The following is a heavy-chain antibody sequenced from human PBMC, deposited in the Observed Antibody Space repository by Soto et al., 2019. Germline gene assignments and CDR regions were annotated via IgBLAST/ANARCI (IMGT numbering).Heavy chain of an antibody. Sequence: QVQLQESGAGLVNPSETLSLTGTVFGVSVSSGSYYWSWIRQPPGKGLEWIGYISYRGSTNYSPSLKRQVTICVDTSRNQFSLKLTYVTAADTAVYSCACLGTGTDYFDYWGQGTLVTDSS. CDR3: ACLGTGTDYFDY. J-gene: IGHJ4*02. D-gene: IGHD1-1*01. V-gene: IGHV4-61*01. CDR1: GVSVSSGSYY. CDR2: ISYRGST.